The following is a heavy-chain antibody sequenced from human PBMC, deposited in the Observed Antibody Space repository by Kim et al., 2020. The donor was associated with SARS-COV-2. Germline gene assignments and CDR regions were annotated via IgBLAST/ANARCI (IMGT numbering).Heavy chain of an antibody. CDR2: IYYTGST. Sequence: SETLSLTCTVSGDSISNYYWSWIRQPPGKGLEYIGYIYYTGSTSYNPSLKSRVTISADTSKKQFSLKLTSATAADTAVYYCAGGQLCRGTSCYGNGFVWFDVWGQGTLVTVSS. J-gene: IGHJ5*02. CDR1: GDSISNYY. CDR3: AGGQLCRGTSCYGNGFVWFDV. D-gene: IGHD2-2*01. V-gene: IGHV4-59*01.